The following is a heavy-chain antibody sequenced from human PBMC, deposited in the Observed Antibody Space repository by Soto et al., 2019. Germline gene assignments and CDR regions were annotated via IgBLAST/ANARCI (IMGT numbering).Heavy chain of an antibody. V-gene: IGHV3-23*01. CDR2: ISGSGGST. CDR1: GFTFSSYA. J-gene: IGHJ6*03. Sequence: EVQLLESGGGLVQPGGSLRLSCAASGFTFSSYAMSWVRQAPGKGLEWVSAISGSGGSTYYADSVKGRFTISSDNSKNTLYLQMNSLRAEDTAVYYCAKNDGYCSSTSCLYYYYYMDVWGKGTTVTVSS. D-gene: IGHD2-2*01. CDR3: AKNDGYCSSTSCLYYYYYMDV.